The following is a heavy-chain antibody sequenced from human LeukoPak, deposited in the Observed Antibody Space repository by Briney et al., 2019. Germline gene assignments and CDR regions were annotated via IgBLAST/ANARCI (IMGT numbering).Heavy chain of an antibody. Sequence: GASVKVSCKASGYTFTSYGISWVRQAPGQGLEWMGWISAYNGNTNYAQKLQGRVTMTTDTSTSTAYMELRSLRSDDTAVYYCARDRYCSSTSCQGWFDPWGQGTLVTVSS. D-gene: IGHD2-2*01. CDR3: ARDRYCSSTSCQGWFDP. CDR1: GYTFTSYG. CDR2: ISAYNGNT. J-gene: IGHJ5*02. V-gene: IGHV1-18*01.